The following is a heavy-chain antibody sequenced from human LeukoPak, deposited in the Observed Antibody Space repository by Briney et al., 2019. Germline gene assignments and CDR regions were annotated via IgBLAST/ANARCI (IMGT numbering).Heavy chain of an antibody. Sequence: ASVKVSCKASGYTFTSYGISWVRQAPGQGLEWMGLINPSGGTTRYAQKFQGRVTMTRDLSTSTDYMELSSLRSDDTAVYYCARGLTSYYDILTGYYYYMDVWGKGTTVTISS. D-gene: IGHD3-9*01. J-gene: IGHJ6*03. CDR1: GYTFTSYG. CDR3: ARGLTSYYDILTGYYYYMDV. V-gene: IGHV1-46*01. CDR2: INPSGGTT.